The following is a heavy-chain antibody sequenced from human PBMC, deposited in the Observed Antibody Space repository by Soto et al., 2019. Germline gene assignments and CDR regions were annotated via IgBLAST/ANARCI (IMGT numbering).Heavy chain of an antibody. CDR1: GFTFNTYG. D-gene: IGHD6-6*01. Sequence: VQLLESGGGLVQPGRSLRLSCAASGFTFNTYGMHWVRQAPGKGLEWVAVTSYDGSSKYYADSVRGRFTISRDNSKNTLYLQVNSLRAEDTAVYYCAKDLGSSSFVGDYGLDVWGQGTTVTVSS. CDR3: AKDLGSSSFVGDYGLDV. V-gene: IGHV3-30*18. J-gene: IGHJ6*02. CDR2: TSYDGSSK.